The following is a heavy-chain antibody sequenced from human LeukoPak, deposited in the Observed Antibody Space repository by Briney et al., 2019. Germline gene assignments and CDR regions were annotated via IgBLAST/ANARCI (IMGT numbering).Heavy chain of an antibody. Sequence: GGSLRLSCAASGFTFSTYFMHWVRQAPGKGLEWVAVVAYDGSNIYYADSVKGRFTISRDNSKNTLYLQINSLRAEDTAVYYCVKGYASGWTDLDYWGQGALVTVSS. CDR2: VAYDGSNI. V-gene: IGHV3-30*18. J-gene: IGHJ4*02. CDR3: VKGYASGWTDLDY. D-gene: IGHD6-19*01. CDR1: GFTFSTYF.